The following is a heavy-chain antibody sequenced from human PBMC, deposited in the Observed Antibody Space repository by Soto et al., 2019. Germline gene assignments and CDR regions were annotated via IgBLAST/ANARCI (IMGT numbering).Heavy chain of an antibody. CDR2: MNPNSGNT. Sequence: ASVKVSCKASGYTFTSYDINWVRQATGQGLEWMGWMNPNSGNTGYAQKFQGRVTMTRNTSISTAYMELSSLRSEDTAVYYCARGRRDIVVVPAPNWFDPWGQGTLVTVS. V-gene: IGHV1-8*01. CDR3: ARGRRDIVVVPAPNWFDP. J-gene: IGHJ5*02. CDR1: GYTFTSYD. D-gene: IGHD2-2*01.